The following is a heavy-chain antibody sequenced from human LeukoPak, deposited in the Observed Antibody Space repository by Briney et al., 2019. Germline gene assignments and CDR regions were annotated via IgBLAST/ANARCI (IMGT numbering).Heavy chain of an antibody. CDR2: IYYSGNT. D-gene: IGHD1-26*01. Sequence: SETLSLTCTVSGYSISSGYYWGWIRQPPGKGLEWIGIIYYSGNTYYNPSLKSRVTISVDTTKNQFSLRLSSVTAADTAVYYCARDSLGAGTVGATSGYWGQGTLVTVSS. V-gene: IGHV4-38-2*02. CDR1: GYSISSGYY. J-gene: IGHJ4*02. CDR3: ARDSLGAGTVGATSGY.